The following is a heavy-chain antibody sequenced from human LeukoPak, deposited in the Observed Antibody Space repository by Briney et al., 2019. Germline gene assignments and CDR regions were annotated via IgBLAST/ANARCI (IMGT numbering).Heavy chain of an antibody. J-gene: IGHJ4*02. CDR3: ARDLYNTAGTAFDY. CDR2: IYTSGST. D-gene: IGHD6-13*01. V-gene: IGHV4-4*07. CDR1: GGSISSYY. Sequence: SETLSLTCTVSGGSISSYYRSWIRQPAGKGLEWIGRIYTSGSTNYNPSLKSRVTMSVDTSKNQFSLKLSSVTAADTAVYCCARDLYNTAGTAFDYWGQGTLVTVSS.